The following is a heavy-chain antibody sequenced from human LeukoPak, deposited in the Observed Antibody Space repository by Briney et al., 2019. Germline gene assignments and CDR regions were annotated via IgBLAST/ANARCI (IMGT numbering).Heavy chain of an antibody. Sequence: GGSLRLSCAASGFTFSSYGMHWVRQAPGKGLEWVAVISYDGSNKYYADSVKGRFTISRDNSKNTLYLQMNSLRAEDTAVYYCARVTLDYGDNYYGMDVWGQGTTVTVSS. J-gene: IGHJ6*02. V-gene: IGHV3-30*03. CDR2: ISYDGSNK. CDR1: GFTFSSYG. CDR3: ARVTLDYGDNYYGMDV. D-gene: IGHD4-17*01.